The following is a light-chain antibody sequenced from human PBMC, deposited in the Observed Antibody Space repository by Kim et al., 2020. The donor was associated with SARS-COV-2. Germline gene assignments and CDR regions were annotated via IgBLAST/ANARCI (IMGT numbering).Light chain of an antibody. J-gene: IGLJ3*02. Sequence: GQRVTISCSGSSSNIGSNFVSWHQHLPGTAPKHLSYRNSQRPSGVPDRFSGSKSGTSASLAISGLRSEDEADYYCAAWDDSLSAWVLGGGTKLTVL. CDR2: RNS. CDR3: AAWDDSLSAWV. CDR1: SSNIGSNF. V-gene: IGLV1-47*01.